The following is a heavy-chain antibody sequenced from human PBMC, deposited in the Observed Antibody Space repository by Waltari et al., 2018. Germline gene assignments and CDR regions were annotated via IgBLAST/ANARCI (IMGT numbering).Heavy chain of an antibody. CDR1: GGSLSSHY. V-gene: IGHV4-59*11. CDR3: ARTEWLVETPYYFDY. Sequence: QVQLQESGPGLVKPSETLSLTCTVSGGSLSSHYWSWIRHPPGKGLEWIVYIYSSGSNNYNTCLKMLGTISVETYKKQLSLKLSSVSAAETAVDYCARTEWLVETPYYFDYWGQGTLVTVSS. CDR2: IYSSGSN. D-gene: IGHD6-19*01. J-gene: IGHJ4*02.